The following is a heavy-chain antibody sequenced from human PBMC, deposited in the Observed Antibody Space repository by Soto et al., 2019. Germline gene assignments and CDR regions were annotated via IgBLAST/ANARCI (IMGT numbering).Heavy chain of an antibody. D-gene: IGHD3-9*01. V-gene: IGHV3-23*01. CDR3: AKAAVWDILTGYFYYMDV. Sequence: PGGSLRLSCTASGFTFSSYAMNWVRQAPGKGLEWVSSLSRNGGSTYYADSVKGRFTISRDNSRNTLNLQMNSLRAEDTAVYYCAKAAVWDILTGYFYYMDVSGKATTVTVSS. J-gene: IGHJ6*03. CDR2: LSRNGGST. CDR1: GFTFSSYA.